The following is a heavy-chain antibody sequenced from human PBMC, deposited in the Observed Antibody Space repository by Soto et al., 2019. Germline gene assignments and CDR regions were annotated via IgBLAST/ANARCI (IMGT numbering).Heavy chain of an antibody. CDR1: GFTFSSYV. D-gene: IGHD6-6*01. V-gene: IGHV3-23*01. J-gene: IGHJ4*02. Sequence: GGSLRLSCAASGFTFSSYVMSWVRQAPGTGLEWVSSISSSGATTYYADSVKGRFTISRDNSKNTLYLQMNSLRAEDTGVYYCAKDSSSSANYWGQGTLVTVSS. CDR3: AKDSSSSANY. CDR2: ISSSGATT.